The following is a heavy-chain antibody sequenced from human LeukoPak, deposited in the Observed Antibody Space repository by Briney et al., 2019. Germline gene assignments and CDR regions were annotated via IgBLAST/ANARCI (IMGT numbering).Heavy chain of an antibody. CDR2: VSASGGNT. Sequence: GGSLRLSCTASGFTFSSYAMSWVRQAPGRGLEWVSAVSASGGNTYYADSVKGRFTISRDNSKNTLYLQVNSLRAEDTAVYYCGKGLYHDYSGIGDYWGQGTLVTVSS. CDR3: GKGLYHDYSGIGDY. V-gene: IGHV3-23*01. J-gene: IGHJ4*02. D-gene: IGHD3-16*01. CDR1: GFTFSSYA.